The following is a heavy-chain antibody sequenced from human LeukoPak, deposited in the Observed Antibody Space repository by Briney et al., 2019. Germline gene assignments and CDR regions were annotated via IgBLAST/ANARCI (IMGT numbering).Heavy chain of an antibody. V-gene: IGHV1-46*01. CDR2: INPSGGSA. CDR3: ARMYSSSGDYYYGMDV. J-gene: IGHJ6*02. D-gene: IGHD6-6*01. Sequence: ASVKVSCKASGYTFTSYYMHWVRRAPGRGLEWMGIINPSGGSASYAQKFRGRVTMTRDTSTSTVYMELSSLRSEDTAVYYCARMYSSSGDYYYGMDVWGQGTTVTVSS. CDR1: GYTFTSYY.